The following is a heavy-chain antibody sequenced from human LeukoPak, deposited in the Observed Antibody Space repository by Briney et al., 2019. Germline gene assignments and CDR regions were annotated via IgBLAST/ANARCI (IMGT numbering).Heavy chain of an antibody. CDR2: ISSSGSSI. Sequence: PGGSLRLSCAASGFTFSSYSMNWVRQAPGKGLEWVSPISSSGSSIYYVDSVKGRFTISRDNAKNSLYLQMNSLRAEDTAVYYCARPMITVTTFDAFDIWGQGTMVTVSS. J-gene: IGHJ3*02. V-gene: IGHV3-21*01. CDR1: GFTFSSYS. CDR3: ARPMITVTTFDAFDI. D-gene: IGHD4-17*01.